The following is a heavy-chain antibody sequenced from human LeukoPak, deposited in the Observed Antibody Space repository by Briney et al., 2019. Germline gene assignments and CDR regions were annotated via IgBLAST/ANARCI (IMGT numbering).Heavy chain of an antibody. D-gene: IGHD3-10*01. J-gene: IGHJ4*02. CDR2: ISAYNGNI. CDR1: GYTFTSYG. CDR3: ARVEITMVRGPDRVDY. V-gene: IGHV1-18*04. Sequence: ASVKVSCKASGYTFTSYGISWVRQAPGQGLEWMGWISAYNGNINYAQKLQGRVTMTTDTSTSTAYMELRSLRSDDTAVYYCARVEITMVRGPDRVDYWGQGTLVTVSS.